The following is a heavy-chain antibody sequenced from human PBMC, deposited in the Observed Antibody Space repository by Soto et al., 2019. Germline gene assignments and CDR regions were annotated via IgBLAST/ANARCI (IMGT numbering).Heavy chain of an antibody. J-gene: IGHJ4*02. CDR1: GGSISSGGQY. D-gene: IGHD6-25*01. V-gene: IGHV4-31*03. CDR3: ARDAAEYYFDY. CDR2: IYDSGST. Sequence: QVQLKESGPGLVKPSQTLSLTCTVSGGSISSGGQYWSWIRQHPGKGLEWIGYIYDSGSTYYIPSLRSRVTISVDTSKKQFSLKLRSVTAADTAVYYCARDAAEYYFDYWGQGTLVTVSS.